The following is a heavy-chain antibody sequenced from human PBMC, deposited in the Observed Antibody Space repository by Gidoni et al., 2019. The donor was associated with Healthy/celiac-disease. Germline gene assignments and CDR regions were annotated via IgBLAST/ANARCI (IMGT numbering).Heavy chain of an antibody. CDR3: ARHSWGDLLWFED. CDR2: IYYSGST. D-gene: IGHD1-26*01. Sequence: QLQLQESGPGLVKPSETLSLTCTVSGGSISSSSYYWGWIRQPPGKGLEWIGSIYYSGSTYYNPSLKSRVTISVDTSKNQFSLKLSSVTAADTAVYYCARHSWGDLLWFEDWGQGTLVTVSS. J-gene: IGHJ5*02. CDR1: GGSISSSSYY. V-gene: IGHV4-39*01.